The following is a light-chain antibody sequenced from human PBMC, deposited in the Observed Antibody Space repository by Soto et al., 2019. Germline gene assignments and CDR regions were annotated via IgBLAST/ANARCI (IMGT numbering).Light chain of an antibody. CDR1: QSLVYSDGNTY. Sequence: DVVMTQSPLSLPVTLGQPASISCRSSQSLVYSDGNTYLNWFQQRPGQSPRRLIYKVSNRDSGVPDRFSGSGSGTDFTLTISRLEPEDFAVYYCQQYGSSIQTFGQGTKVDIK. CDR3: QQYGSSIQT. V-gene: IGKV2-30*01. J-gene: IGKJ1*01. CDR2: KVS.